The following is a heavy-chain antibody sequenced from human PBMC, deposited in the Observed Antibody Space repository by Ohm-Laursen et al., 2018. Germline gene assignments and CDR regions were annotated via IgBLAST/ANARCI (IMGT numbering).Heavy chain of an antibody. V-gene: IGHV1-8*01. J-gene: IGHJ6*02. CDR1: GYTFTSYD. CDR2: MNPNSGNT. CDR3: ARGGTGLDYYYYGMDV. Sequence: GASVKVFCKASGYTFTSYDINWVRQATGQGLEWMGWMNPNSGNTGYAQKFQGRVTMTRNTSISTAYMELSSLRSEDTAVYYCARGGTGLDYYYYGMDVWGQGTTVTVSS.